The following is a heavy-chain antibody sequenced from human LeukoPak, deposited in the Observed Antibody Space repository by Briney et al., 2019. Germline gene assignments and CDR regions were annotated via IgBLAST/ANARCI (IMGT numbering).Heavy chain of an antibody. V-gene: IGHV3-11*05. CDR2: ITTSGSYT. CDR3: ARDRGSGWYDY. J-gene: IGHJ4*02. CDR1: GFTFSDYH. Sequence: GGSLRLSCAASGFTFSDYHMSWIRQAPGKGLEWVSHITTSGSYTKYADSVKGRFTISRDNAKNSLYLQMNSLRAEDTAVYYCARDRGSGWYDYWGRGTLVTVSS. D-gene: IGHD6-19*01.